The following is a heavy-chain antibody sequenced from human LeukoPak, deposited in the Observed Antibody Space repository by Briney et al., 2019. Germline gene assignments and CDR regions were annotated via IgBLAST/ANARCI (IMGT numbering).Heavy chain of an antibody. CDR1: GYTFTGYY. J-gene: IGHJ4*02. CDR2: INPNSGGT. D-gene: IGHD2-15*01. Sequence: ASVKVSCKASGYTFTGYYMHWVRQAPGQGLEWMGWINPNSGGTNYAQKLQGRVTMTTDTSTSTAYMELRSLRSDDTAVYYCARDSIGVAASVTFDYWGQGTLVTVSS. V-gene: IGHV1-2*02. CDR3: ARDSIGVAASVTFDY.